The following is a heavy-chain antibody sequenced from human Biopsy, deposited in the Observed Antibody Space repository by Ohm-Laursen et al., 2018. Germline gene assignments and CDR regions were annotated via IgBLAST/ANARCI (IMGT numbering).Heavy chain of an antibody. CDR3: ARALDYYDPYYYYAMDV. Sequence: SQTLSLTCAVYGGPFSGYYWTWIRQPPGKGLEWIGELNHRGSASYNPSLKSRITVFVDTSKNQFSLKLRSVSAADTAVYFCARALDYYDPYYYYAMDVWGQGTSVTVSS. J-gene: IGHJ6*02. D-gene: IGHD3-16*01. CDR2: LNHRGSA. CDR1: GGPFSGYY. V-gene: IGHV4-34*01.